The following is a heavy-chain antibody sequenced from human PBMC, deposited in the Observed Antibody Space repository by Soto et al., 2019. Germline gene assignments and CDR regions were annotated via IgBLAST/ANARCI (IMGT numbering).Heavy chain of an antibody. J-gene: IGHJ3*02. V-gene: IGHV3-7*01. CDR3: GTGKTPYAFDM. CDR1: GLTFSISW. CDR2: INPAGNVQ. Sequence: VQLVESGGGLVQPGESLRLSCTASGLTFSISWMTWVRQAPGEGLEWVSNINPAGNVQHYAGSVKERFTISRDNAQKFLFLEMGGLIGEDTAVYYCGTGKTPYAFDMWGQGTIGTVSS.